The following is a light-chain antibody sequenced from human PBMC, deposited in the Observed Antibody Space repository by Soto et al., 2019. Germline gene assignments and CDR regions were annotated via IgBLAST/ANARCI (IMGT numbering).Light chain of an antibody. Sequence: EIVMTQSPATLSVSPGERATLSCRASQSVSSYLAWYQQKPGQAPRLLIYDASNRATGIPARFSGSGSGTDFTLTISRLEPEDFAVYYCQQYDNSPETFGQGTKVDIK. CDR1: QSVSSY. CDR3: QQYDNSPET. CDR2: DAS. J-gene: IGKJ1*01. V-gene: IGKV3-11*01.